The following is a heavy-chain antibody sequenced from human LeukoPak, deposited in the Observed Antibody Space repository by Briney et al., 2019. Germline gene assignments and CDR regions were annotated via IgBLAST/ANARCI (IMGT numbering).Heavy chain of an antibody. CDR1: GGSVSSDHYY. CDR3: ARDCRMTIIKSLYFYGMDV. CDR2: IYYNGNT. V-gene: IGHV4-61*01. Sequence: SETLSLTCTVSGGSVSSDHYYWSWIRQPPGKGLEWIGYIYYNGNTNYNPSLKSRVTTSVDTSKNQFSLKLNSVTAADTAVYYCARDCRMTIIKSLYFYGMDVWGQGTTVTVSS. J-gene: IGHJ6*02. D-gene: IGHD4/OR15-4a*01.